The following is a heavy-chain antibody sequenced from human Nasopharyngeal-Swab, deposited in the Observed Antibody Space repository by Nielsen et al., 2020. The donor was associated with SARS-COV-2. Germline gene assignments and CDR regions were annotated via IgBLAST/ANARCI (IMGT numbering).Heavy chain of an antibody. D-gene: IGHD3-10*01. V-gene: IGHV3-21*01. CDR3: ARDTGAFEN. J-gene: IGHJ3*02. CDR1: GSPLGNKN. Sequence: GGSLRLSWEPSGSPLGNKNMNWVRQPPGKGLEWVSSISSSASFKNYADSVKGRFTIPRDNAQKLLSLQMNGLRAEETGVYFCARDTGAFENWGQGTMVTVSS. CDR2: ISSSASFK.